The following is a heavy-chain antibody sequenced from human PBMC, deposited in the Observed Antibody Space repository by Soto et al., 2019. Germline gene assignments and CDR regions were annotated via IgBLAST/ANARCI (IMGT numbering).Heavy chain of an antibody. CDR2: IYYSGST. Sequence: PSETLSLTCTVSGGSISSGDYYWSWIRQPPGKGLEWIGYIYYSGSTYYNPSLKSRVTISVDTSKNQFSLKLSSVTAADTAVYYCARVPRQEWADFDYWGQGTLVTVSS. J-gene: IGHJ4*02. CDR3: ARVPRQEWADFDY. CDR1: GGSISSGDYY. D-gene: IGHD3-3*01. V-gene: IGHV4-30-4*01.